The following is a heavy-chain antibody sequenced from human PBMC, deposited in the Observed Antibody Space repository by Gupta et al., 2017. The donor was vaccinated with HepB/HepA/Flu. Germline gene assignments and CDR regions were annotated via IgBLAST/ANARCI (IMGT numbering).Heavy chain of an antibody. CDR2: AFHRSKGCKWSN. J-gene: IGHJ4*02. CDR1: GDIVSTNSRA. Sequence: QVHLHQSGPGRVKPSQTVSLTCAFPGDIVSTNSRAWNWTRQFPPGGLEWLGRAFHRSKGCKWSNEYAMSVKSRITISPDTSTNQFSLQLNSVTPEDTAVYYCARGNGDTHGTYYFDYRGQGTLVIVSS. V-gene: IGHV6-1*01. CDR3: ARGNGDTHGTYYFDY. D-gene: IGHD1-1*01.